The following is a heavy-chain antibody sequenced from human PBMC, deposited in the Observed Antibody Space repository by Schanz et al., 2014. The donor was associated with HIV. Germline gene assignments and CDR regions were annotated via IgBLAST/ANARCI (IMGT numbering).Heavy chain of an antibody. CDR3: AKPEYDSRGNSQSHFDY. D-gene: IGHD3-22*01. CDR1: GFNFNNYA. CDR2: ISESGGRS. J-gene: IGHJ4*02. V-gene: IGHV3-23*04. Sequence: EVQLVESGGGVVQPGRSLRLSCAASGFNFNNYAMTWVRQAPGKGLEWVSSISESGGRSYYADSVNGRFTISRDNSKNTLYLQMTTLRTEDTAVYYCAKPEYDSRGNSQSHFDYWGQGTLVTVSS.